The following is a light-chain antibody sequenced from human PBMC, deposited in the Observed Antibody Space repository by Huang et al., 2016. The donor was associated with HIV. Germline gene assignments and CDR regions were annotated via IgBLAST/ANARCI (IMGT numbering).Light chain of an antibody. CDR1: QGISNS. J-gene: IGKJ1*01. Sequence: DIQMTQSPSSLSAFVGDTVTITCRASQGISNSVAWYQQKPGKAPKLLLYSTSRLESGVPARFRGGGSGTEYTLTINSLQPDDFATYYCQQYYTSPTFGQGSKVEIK. CDR2: STS. CDR3: QQYYTSPT. V-gene: IGKV1-NL1*01.